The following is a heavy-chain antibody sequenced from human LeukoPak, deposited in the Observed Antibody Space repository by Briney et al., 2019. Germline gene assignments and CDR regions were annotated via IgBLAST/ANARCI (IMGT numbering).Heavy chain of an antibody. Sequence: SVKVSCKASGCTFSSYAISWVRQASGQGLEWMGRIIPIFGTANYAQKFQGRVTITTDESTSTAYMELSSLRSDDTAVYYCAAAGTYYYDSSGYRDYWGQGTLVTVSS. J-gene: IGHJ4*02. V-gene: IGHV1-69*05. CDR2: IIPIFGTA. CDR1: GCTFSSYA. CDR3: AAAGTYYYDSSGYRDY. D-gene: IGHD3-22*01.